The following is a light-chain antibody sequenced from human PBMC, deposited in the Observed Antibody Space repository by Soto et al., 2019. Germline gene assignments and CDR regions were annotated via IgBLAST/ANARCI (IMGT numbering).Light chain of an antibody. CDR1: QGIRND. CDR2: AAS. Sequence: IQMTQSPSSLSASVGDRVTITCRASQGIRNDLGWYQQKPGKAPELLIFAASSLQSGVPLRFSGSGSGTDFTLTISSLQPEDFATYYCLQNYNYPRTLGQGTKVDIK. V-gene: IGKV1-6*01. J-gene: IGKJ1*01. CDR3: LQNYNYPRT.